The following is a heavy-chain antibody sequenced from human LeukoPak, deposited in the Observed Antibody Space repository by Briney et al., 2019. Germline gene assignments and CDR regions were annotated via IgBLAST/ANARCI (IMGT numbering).Heavy chain of an antibody. CDR1: GFTFSSYG. CDR2: ISGSGGST. CDR3: AKALWTYSGSYWEAFDI. D-gene: IGHD1-26*01. J-gene: IGHJ3*02. V-gene: IGHV3-23*01. Sequence: PGGSLRLSCAASGFTFSSYGMSWVRQAPGKGLEWVSAISGSGGSTYYADSVKGRLTISRDNSKNTLYLQMNSLRAEDTAVYYCAKALWTYSGSYWEAFDIWGQGTMVTVSS.